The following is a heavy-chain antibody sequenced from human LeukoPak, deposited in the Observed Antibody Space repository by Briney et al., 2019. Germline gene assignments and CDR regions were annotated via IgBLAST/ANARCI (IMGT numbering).Heavy chain of an antibody. CDR1: GFAFRTYS. Sequence: NPGGSLRLSCTVSGFAFRTYSMKWVRQAPGKGLEWVSSISSSSTYIYYADSVKGRVTISRDNAKNTLYLQRNSLRAEDTPVYYCEILLRGCEATRCELDYWGQGTLVTVSS. CDR3: EILLRGCEATRCELDY. CDR2: ISSSSTYI. J-gene: IGHJ4*02. D-gene: IGHD2/OR15-2a*01. V-gene: IGHV3-21*01.